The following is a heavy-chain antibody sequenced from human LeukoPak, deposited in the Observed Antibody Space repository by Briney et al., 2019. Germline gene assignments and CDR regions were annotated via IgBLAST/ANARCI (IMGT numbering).Heavy chain of an antibody. Sequence: WASVKVFCKASGYTFTSYYIHWVRQAPGQGLEWMGWINPNSGGTNYAQKFQGRVTMTRDTSISTAYMELSRLRSDDTAVYYCARGGVGATNEYYYYYMDVWGKGTTVTVSS. D-gene: IGHD1-26*01. CDR2: INPNSGGT. J-gene: IGHJ6*03. CDR3: ARGGVGATNEYYYYYMDV. V-gene: IGHV1-2*02. CDR1: GYTFTSYY.